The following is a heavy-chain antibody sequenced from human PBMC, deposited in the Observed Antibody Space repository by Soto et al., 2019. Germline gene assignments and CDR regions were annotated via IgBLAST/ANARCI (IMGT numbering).Heavy chain of an antibody. Sequence: QVQLVQSGAEVRKPGSSVKVSCKSSGGIFRSNAISWVRQAPGQGLEWMGAIIPQFPTPYYAQKFQGRVTIPADESTTTAYMALNRLRSDDTAVYFCARDAADTPMVYWGQGTLLTVSS. CDR2: IIPQFPTP. CDR1: GGIFRSNA. J-gene: IGHJ4*02. D-gene: IGHD5-18*01. V-gene: IGHV1-69*01. CDR3: ARDAADTPMVY.